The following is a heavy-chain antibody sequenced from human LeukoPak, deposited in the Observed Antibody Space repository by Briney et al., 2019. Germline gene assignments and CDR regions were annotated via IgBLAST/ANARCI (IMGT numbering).Heavy chain of an antibody. Sequence: ASVKVSCKASGYTFTGYCMHWVRQAPGQGLEWMGWINPNSGGTNYAQKFQGRVTMTRDTSISTAYMELSRLRSDDTAVYYCARDRYDILTGYGYYYGMDVWGQGTTVTVSS. CDR3: ARDRYDILTGYGYYYGMDV. CDR1: GYTFTGYC. CDR2: INPNSGGT. J-gene: IGHJ6*02. V-gene: IGHV1-2*02. D-gene: IGHD3-9*01.